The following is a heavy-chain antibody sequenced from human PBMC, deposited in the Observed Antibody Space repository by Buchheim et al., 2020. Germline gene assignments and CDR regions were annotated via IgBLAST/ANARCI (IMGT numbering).Heavy chain of an antibody. CDR2: INSDGSTT. D-gene: IGHD3-3*01. V-gene: IGHV3-74*01. CDR1: GFTFSSYW. J-gene: IGHJ4*02. Sequence: EVQLVESGGGLVQPGGSLRLSCAASGFTFSSYWMHWVRQAPGKGLVWFSRINSDGSTTSYADSVNGRFTISRANAKNTLYLHMNSLRAEDTAVYYCARGVWSGYCSYWGQGTL. CDR3: ARGVWSGYCSY.